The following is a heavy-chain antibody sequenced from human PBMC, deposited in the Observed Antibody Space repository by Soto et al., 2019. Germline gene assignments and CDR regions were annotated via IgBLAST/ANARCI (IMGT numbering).Heavy chain of an antibody. Sequence: EVQLVESGGGLVKPGGSLRLSCAASGFTFNKAWMNWVRQAPGKGLEWVGRIKSKTDGGTTDYAAAVKGRFTISRDDSKNTLYLQMNSLKIEDTAVYYCNTGVSGSSWFGYYYFGMDVWGQGTTVTVSS. CDR2: IKSKTDGGTT. CDR3: NTGVSGSSWFGYYYFGMDV. CDR1: GFTFNKAW. D-gene: IGHD6-13*01. J-gene: IGHJ6*02. V-gene: IGHV3-15*07.